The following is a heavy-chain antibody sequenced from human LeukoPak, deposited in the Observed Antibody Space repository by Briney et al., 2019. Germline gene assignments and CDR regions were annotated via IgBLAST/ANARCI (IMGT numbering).Heavy chain of an antibody. Sequence: ASVKVSCKASGYTFAGYGIIWVRQAPGQGLEWMGWISPYNGNTNYAQKFQGRVTMTTDTSTTTTYMELRSLRSDDTAVYYCARDLDSGGTTFRALNYWGQGTLVTVSS. CDR2: ISPYNGNT. V-gene: IGHV1-18*04. CDR3: ARDLDSGGTTFRALNY. J-gene: IGHJ4*02. CDR1: GYTFAGYG. D-gene: IGHD1-14*01.